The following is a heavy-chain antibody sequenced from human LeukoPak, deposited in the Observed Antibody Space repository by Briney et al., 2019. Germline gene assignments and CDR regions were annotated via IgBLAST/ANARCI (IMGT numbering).Heavy chain of an antibody. CDR1: GYRFTSYW. CDR2: IYPDDSET. D-gene: IGHD4-23*01. J-gene: IGHJ4*02. Sequence: GESLKISCKGSGYRFTSYWIGWVRQMHGKGLEWMGIIYPDDSETRYSPSFQDQVTITVDKLIDTAYLQWSSLKASDTAMYYCVCFARNSPPDYWGQGTLVTVSS. V-gene: IGHV5-51*01. CDR3: VCFARNSPPDY.